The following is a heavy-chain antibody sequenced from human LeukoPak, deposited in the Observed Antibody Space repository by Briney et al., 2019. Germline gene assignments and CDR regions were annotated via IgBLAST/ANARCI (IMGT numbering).Heavy chain of an antibody. V-gene: IGHV1-2*02. CDR1: GYTFTGYY. Sequence: GASVKVSCKASGYTFTGYYMHWVRQAPGQGLEWMGWINPNSGGTNYAQKFQGRVTMTRDTSISTAYMELSRLRFDDTAVYYCARGVSMVRGVAHYDYWGQGTLVTVSS. CDR3: ARGVSMVRGVAHYDY. CDR2: INPNSGGT. D-gene: IGHD3-10*01. J-gene: IGHJ4*02.